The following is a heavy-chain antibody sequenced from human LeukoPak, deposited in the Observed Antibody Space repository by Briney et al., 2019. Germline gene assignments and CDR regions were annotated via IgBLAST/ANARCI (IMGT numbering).Heavy chain of an antibody. D-gene: IGHD1-26*01. CDR3: ARDLDSGSYSSFDY. V-gene: IGHV7-4-1*02. J-gene: IGHJ4*02. CDR2: INTNTGNP. CDR1: GYTFTSYA. Sequence: ASVKVSCKASGYTFTSYAMNWVRQAPGQGLEWMGWINTNTGNPTYAQGFTGWFVFSLDTSVSTAYLQISSLKAEDTAVYYCARDLDSGSYSSFDYWGQGTLVTVSS.